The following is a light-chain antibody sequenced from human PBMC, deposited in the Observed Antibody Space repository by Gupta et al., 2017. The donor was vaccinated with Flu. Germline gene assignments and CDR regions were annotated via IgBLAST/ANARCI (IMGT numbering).Light chain of an antibody. CDR2: GAS. CDR3: QQYYDWPSLT. CDR1: QSVRSN. Sequence: ATLSGSPGERAPLSCRASQSVRSNLAWYQQRPGQTPRLVIFGASTRAANIPARFSGSGSGTDFTLTISSLQSEDFAVYYCQQYYDWPSLTFGGGTKVEIK. J-gene: IGKJ4*01. V-gene: IGKV3-15*01.